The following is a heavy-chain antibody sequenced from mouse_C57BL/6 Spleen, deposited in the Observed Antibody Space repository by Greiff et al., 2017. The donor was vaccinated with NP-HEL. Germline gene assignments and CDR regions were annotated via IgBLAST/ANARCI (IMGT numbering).Heavy chain of an antibody. D-gene: IGHD6-1*01. CDR2: ISSGGSYT. Sequence: GRREEAGGDLVKPGGPLKLSCAASGFTFSSYGMSWVRQTPDKRLEWVATISSGGSYTYYPDSVKGRFTISRDNAQNTLYLQMSSLKSEDTATYYCARGGDHKYYFDDWGQGTTLTVSS. V-gene: IGHV5-6*01. CDR1: GFTFSSYG. CDR3: ARGGDHKYYFDD. J-gene: IGHJ2*01.